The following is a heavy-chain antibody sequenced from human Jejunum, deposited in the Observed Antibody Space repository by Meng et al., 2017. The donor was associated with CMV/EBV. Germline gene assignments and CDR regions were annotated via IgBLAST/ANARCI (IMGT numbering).Heavy chain of an antibody. Sequence: SGFTFSSDAMHWVRQAPGKGLEWVAVTSYDGNTQYYTDSVKGRFTISRDNSDNMLYLQMNSLRADDTAVYYCARDGGGFNSSPFDHWGQGTLVTVSS. D-gene: IGHD6-13*01. CDR3: ARDGGGFNSSPFDH. CDR1: GFTFSSDA. J-gene: IGHJ4*02. V-gene: IGHV3-30*04. CDR2: TSYDGNTQ.